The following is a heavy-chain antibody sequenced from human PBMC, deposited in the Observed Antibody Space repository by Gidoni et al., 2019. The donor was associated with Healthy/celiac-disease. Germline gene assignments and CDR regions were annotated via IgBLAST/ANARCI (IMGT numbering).Heavy chain of an antibody. Sequence: EVQLLESGGGLVQPGGSLRLSCAASGFTFSSYAMSWVRQAPGKGLEWVSSIRGSGGSTYYADSVKGRFTISRDNSKNTLYLQMNSLRAEDTAVYYCAFGRRESNYDFWSGYYSGNWFDPWGQGTLVTVSS. CDR1: GFTFSSYA. D-gene: IGHD3-3*01. J-gene: IGHJ5*02. CDR3: AFGRRESNYDFWSGYYSGNWFDP. V-gene: IGHV3-23*01. CDR2: IRGSGGST.